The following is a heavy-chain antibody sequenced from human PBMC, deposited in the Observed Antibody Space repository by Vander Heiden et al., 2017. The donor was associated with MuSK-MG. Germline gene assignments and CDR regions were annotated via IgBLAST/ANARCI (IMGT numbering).Heavy chain of an antibody. CDR3: GRGRGSYAFDD. Sequence: QVQLVESGGGLVKPGGSLRLSCAASGFTFRDYYMSWFRQAPGKGLEWISYISDGGSPGGDADVVKGRFTIARDNPKNSVYMKMNRMRAEDTAVYYGGRGRGSYAFDDWGQGTMVTVSS. CDR1: GFTFRDYY. D-gene: IGHD1-26*01. V-gene: IGHV3-11*01. CDR2: ISDGGSPG. J-gene: IGHJ4*02.